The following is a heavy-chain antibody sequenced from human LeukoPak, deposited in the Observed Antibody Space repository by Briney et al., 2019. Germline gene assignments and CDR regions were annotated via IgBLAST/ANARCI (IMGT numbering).Heavy chain of an antibody. D-gene: IGHD1-26*01. Sequence: SETLSLTCTVSGGSISGYFWSWIRQPAGKGLEWIGRISTSGSANSNPSLKSRVTMSVDTSKNQLSLKLTSVTAADTAVYYCARGRGELYDYWGQGTLVTVSS. CDR3: ARGRGELYDY. CDR1: GGSISGYF. V-gene: IGHV4-4*07. CDR2: ISTSGSA. J-gene: IGHJ4*02.